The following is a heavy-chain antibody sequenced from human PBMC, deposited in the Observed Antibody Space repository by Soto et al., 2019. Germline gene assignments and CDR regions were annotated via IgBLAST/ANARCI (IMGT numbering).Heavy chain of an antibody. Sequence: SETLSLTCTVSDDFISSYYWNWIRQPAGRGLEWIGRVSTNGATNYNPSLESRVTMSVDTSKNQFSLKLTSVTAADTAVYFCARADYEILTGSYAMDVWGQGTTVTVSS. D-gene: IGHD3-9*01. CDR2: VSTNGAT. V-gene: IGHV4-4*07. J-gene: IGHJ6*02. CDR3: ARADYEILTGSYAMDV. CDR1: DDFISSYY.